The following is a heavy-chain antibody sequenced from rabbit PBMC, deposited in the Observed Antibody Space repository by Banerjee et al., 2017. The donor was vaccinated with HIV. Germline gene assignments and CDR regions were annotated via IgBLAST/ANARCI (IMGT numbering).Heavy chain of an antibody. CDR1: GFSFSSSYY. CDR3: ARSYDGYAGYGYGDFNL. J-gene: IGHJ4*01. V-gene: IGHV1S40*01. CDR2: IYAGSSGST. D-gene: IGHD6-1*01. Sequence: QSLEESGGDLVKPGASLTLTCTASGFSFSSSYYMCWVRQAPGKGLEWIACIYAGSSGSTYYASWAKGRFTISKTSSTTVTLQMTSLTATDTATYFCARSYDGYAGYGYGDFNLWGQGTLVTVS.